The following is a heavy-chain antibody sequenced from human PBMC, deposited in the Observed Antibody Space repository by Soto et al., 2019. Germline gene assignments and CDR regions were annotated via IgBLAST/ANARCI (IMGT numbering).Heavy chain of an antibody. Sequence: GASVNVTFQASGYTFTSYGSSWVRQAPGQGLEWMVWTRAYNGKTNYAQKLQGRVTMTTDTSTSTAYMEVRSKRPADTAVDYCAREGGKSRVYPRYYRMDVWGQGTTVTVSS. CDR1: GYTFTSYG. CDR3: AREGGKSRVYPRYYRMDV. V-gene: IGHV1-18*01. J-gene: IGHJ6*02. CDR2: TRAYNGKT.